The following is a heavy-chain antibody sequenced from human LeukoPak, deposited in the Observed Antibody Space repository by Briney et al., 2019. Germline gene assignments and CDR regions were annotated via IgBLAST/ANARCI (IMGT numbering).Heavy chain of an antibody. J-gene: IGHJ4*02. D-gene: IGHD3-22*01. CDR2: IRYDGSNK. CDR1: GFIFSTYG. CDR3: AKDRRFLSNYYDSGAYLDY. V-gene: IGHV3-30*02. Sequence: GGSLRLSCAASGFIFSTYGMHWVRQAPGKGLEWVTFIRYDGSNKYYADSAKGRFTVSRDNSKNTVYLQMNSLRAEDTAVYYCAKDRRFLSNYYDSGAYLDYWGQGTLVTVSS.